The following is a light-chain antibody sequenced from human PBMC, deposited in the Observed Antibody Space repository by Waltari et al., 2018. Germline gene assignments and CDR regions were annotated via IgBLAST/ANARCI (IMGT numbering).Light chain of an antibody. J-gene: IGLJ1*01. V-gene: IGLV2-23*02. CDR3: FSYAGSDNYV. CDR1: AADVGNYNL. CDR2: EVT. Sequence: QSALTQPASVSGSPGQSITIPCTGTAADVGNYNLVSWYQHHPGKVPKLLIYEVTKRPSGISNRFSGSTSGDTASLTISGLQTEDEADYYCFSYAGSDNYVFGTGTKVTVL.